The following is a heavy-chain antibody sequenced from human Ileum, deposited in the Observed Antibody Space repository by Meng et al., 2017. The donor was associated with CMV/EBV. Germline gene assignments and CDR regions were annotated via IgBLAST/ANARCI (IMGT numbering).Heavy chain of an antibody. CDR2: LSSNSAYI. D-gene: IGHD4-23*01. V-gene: IGHV3-21*01. Sequence: SGFTFSRYTINWVRQAPGKGLEWVSSLSSNSAYIYYADSVKGRFTISRDNAKNSLYLQMNSLRAEDTAVYYCAREANSGHSASDWFDPWGQGTLVTVSS. CDR1: GFTFSRYT. CDR3: AREANSGHSASDWFDP. J-gene: IGHJ5*02.